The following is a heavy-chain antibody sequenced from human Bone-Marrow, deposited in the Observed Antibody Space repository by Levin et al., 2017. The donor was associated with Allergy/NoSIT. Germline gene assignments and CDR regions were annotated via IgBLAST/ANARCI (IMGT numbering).Heavy chain of an antibody. CDR1: GFPFRSFA. V-gene: IGHV3-23*01. J-gene: IGHJ4*02. D-gene: IGHD2-2*02. CDR2: ISSSSGST. Sequence: LSLTCAASGFPFRSFAMSWVRPAPGKGLEWVSAISSSSGSTYYADSVKGRFTISRDTSKTTLYLQMNSLRAEDTAIYYCAKEAQSIRAHYVHWGQGTLVTVSS. CDR3: AKEAQSIRAHYVH.